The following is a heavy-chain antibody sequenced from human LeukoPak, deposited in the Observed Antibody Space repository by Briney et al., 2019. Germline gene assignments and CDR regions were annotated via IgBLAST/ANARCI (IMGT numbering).Heavy chain of an antibody. D-gene: IGHD2-21*01. J-gene: IGHJ3*02. CDR3: ARERLAYCGGDCYHNDAFDI. CDR2: ISSNGGST. CDR1: GFTFSSYA. Sequence: GGSLRLSCAASGFTFSSYAMHWVRQAPGKGLEYVSAISSNGGSTYYANSVKGRFTISRDNSKNTPYLQMGSLRAEDMAVYYCARERLAYCGGDCYHNDAFDIWGQGTMVTVSS. V-gene: IGHV3-64*01.